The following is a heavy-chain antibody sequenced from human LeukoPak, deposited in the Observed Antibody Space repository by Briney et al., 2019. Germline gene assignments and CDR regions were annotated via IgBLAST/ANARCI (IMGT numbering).Heavy chain of an antibody. CDR1: GYTFTRYY. J-gene: IGHJ4*02. CDR2: INPNSGGT. CDR3: IGYYDSSGYSFDY. Sequence: GASVKVSCKASGYTFTRYYMHWVRQAPGQGLEWMGGINPNSGGTNYAQKFQGRVTMTRDTSISTAYMELSRLRSDDTAVYYCIGYYDSSGYSFDYWGQGTLVTVSS. V-gene: IGHV1-2*02. D-gene: IGHD3-22*01.